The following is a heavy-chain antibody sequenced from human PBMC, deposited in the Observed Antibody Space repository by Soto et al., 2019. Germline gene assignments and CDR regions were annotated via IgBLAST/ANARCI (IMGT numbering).Heavy chain of an antibody. CDR3: ARDGDYGGKSPLDY. Sequence: GGSLRLSCAASGFTFSSYGMHWVRQAPGKGLEWVAVIWYDGSNKYYADSVKGRFTISRDNSKNTLYLQMNSLGAEDTAVYYCARDGDYGGKSPLDYWGQGTLVTVSS. CDR1: GFTFSSYG. CDR2: IWYDGSNK. V-gene: IGHV3-33*01. J-gene: IGHJ4*02. D-gene: IGHD4-17*01.